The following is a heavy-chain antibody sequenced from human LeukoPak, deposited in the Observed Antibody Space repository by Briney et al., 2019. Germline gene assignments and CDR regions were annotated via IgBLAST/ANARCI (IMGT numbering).Heavy chain of an antibody. CDR1: GFTFSTYA. CDR3: ARGRKYSYGTYYYGLDV. Sequence: GGSLRLSCAASGFTFSTYAMHWVRQAPGKGLEWVAVILYDGNNKYYADSVKGRFTISRDNSKNTLYLQMNSLRAEDTAVYYCARGRKYSYGTYYYGLDVWGQGTTVTVCS. V-gene: IGHV3-30-3*01. J-gene: IGHJ6*02. CDR2: ILYDGNNK. D-gene: IGHD5-18*01.